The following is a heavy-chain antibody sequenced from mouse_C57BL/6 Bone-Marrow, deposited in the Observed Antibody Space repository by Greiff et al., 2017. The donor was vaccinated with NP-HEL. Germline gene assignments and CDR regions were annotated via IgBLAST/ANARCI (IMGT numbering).Heavy chain of an antibody. J-gene: IGHJ3*01. Sequence: EVKLVESGGGLVKPGGSLKLSCAASGFTFSSYAMSWVRQTPEKRLEWVATISDGGSYTYYPDNVKGRFTISRDNAKNNLYLQMSHLKSEDTAMYYCARVGSSWAWFAYWGQGTLVTVSA. V-gene: IGHV5-4*03. D-gene: IGHD1-1*01. CDR1: GFTFSSYA. CDR3: ARVGSSWAWFAY. CDR2: ISDGGSYT.